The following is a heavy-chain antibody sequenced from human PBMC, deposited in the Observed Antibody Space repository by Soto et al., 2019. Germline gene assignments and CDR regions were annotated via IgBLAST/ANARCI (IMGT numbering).Heavy chain of an antibody. Sequence: QVQLVESGGGVVQPGRSLRLSCAASGFTFSSYAMHWVRQAPGKGLEWVAVISYDGSNKYYADSVKGRFTISRDNSKNTLYLQMNSLRAEDTAVYYCARTAERWLHSAFDYWGQGTLVTVSS. J-gene: IGHJ4*02. CDR1: GFTFSSYA. V-gene: IGHV3-30-3*01. CDR2: ISYDGSNK. CDR3: ARTAERWLHSAFDY. D-gene: IGHD5-12*01.